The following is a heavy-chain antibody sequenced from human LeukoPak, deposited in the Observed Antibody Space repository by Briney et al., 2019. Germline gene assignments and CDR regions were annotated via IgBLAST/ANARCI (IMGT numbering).Heavy chain of an antibody. D-gene: IGHD3-10*01. V-gene: IGHV1-18*01. Sequence: ASVKVSCKAPGYTFTSYGISWARQAPGQGLEWMGWISAYNGNTNYAQKLQGRVTMTTDTSTSTAYMELRSLRSDDTAVYYCARDLVVRGLRPNWFDPWGQGTLVTVSS. J-gene: IGHJ5*02. CDR1: GYTFTSYG. CDR3: ARDLVVRGLRPNWFDP. CDR2: ISAYNGNT.